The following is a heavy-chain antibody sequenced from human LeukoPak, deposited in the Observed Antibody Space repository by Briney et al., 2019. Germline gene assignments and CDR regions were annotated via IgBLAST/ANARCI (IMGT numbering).Heavy chain of an antibody. CDR1: GFTFSSYW. J-gene: IGHJ6*03. CDR3: ARVYHCNSAGCWSYMDV. CDR2: IKSDGSST. V-gene: IGHV3-74*03. Sequence: GGSLRLSCAASGFTFSSYWMHWVRQAPGKGLVWVSRIKSDGSSTTYADSVKGRFTISRDNAKNTLYLQMNNLRAEDTAIYYCARVYHCNSAGCWSYMDVWGKGTTVTVSS. D-gene: IGHD2/OR15-2a*01.